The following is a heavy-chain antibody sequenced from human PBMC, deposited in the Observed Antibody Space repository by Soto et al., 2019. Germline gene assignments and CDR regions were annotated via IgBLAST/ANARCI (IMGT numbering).Heavy chain of an antibody. V-gene: IGHV3-21*01. Sequence: GGSLRLSCAASGFTFSSYSMNWVRQAPGKGLEWVSSISSSSSYIYYADSVKGRFTISRDNAKNSLYLQMNSLRAEDTAVYYCASEYDFWSYFEYWGQGTLVTVSS. CDR3: ASEYDFWSYFEY. CDR2: ISSSSSYI. CDR1: GFTFSSYS. J-gene: IGHJ4*02. D-gene: IGHD3-3*01.